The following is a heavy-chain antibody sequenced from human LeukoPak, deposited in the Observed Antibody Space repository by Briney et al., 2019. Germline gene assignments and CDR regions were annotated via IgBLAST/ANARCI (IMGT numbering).Heavy chain of an antibody. CDR2: ISSSGSTI. CDR1: GFTFSSYE. CDR3: ARDQGRGSYPRVYFDL. V-gene: IGHV3-48*03. D-gene: IGHD1-26*01. Sequence: PGGSLRLSCAASGFTFSSYEMNWVRQAPGKGLEWVSYISSSGSTIYYADSVKGRFTISRDNAKNSLYLQMNSLRAEDTAVYYCARDQGRGSYPRVYFDLWGRGTLVTVFS. J-gene: IGHJ2*01.